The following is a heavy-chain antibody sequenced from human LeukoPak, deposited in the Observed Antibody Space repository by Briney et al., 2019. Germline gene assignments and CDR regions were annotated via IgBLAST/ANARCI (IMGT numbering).Heavy chain of an antibody. V-gene: IGHV1-69*04. J-gene: IGHJ4*02. CDR3: ARDLGYYYGSGSYLDY. D-gene: IGHD3-10*01. CDR2: IIPILGIA. Sequence: ASVKFSCKASGGTFSSYAISWVRQAPGQGLEWMGRIIPILGIANYAQKFQGRVTITADKSTSTAYMELSSLRSEDTAVYYCARDLGYYYGSGSYLDYWGQGTLVTVSS. CDR1: GGTFSSYA.